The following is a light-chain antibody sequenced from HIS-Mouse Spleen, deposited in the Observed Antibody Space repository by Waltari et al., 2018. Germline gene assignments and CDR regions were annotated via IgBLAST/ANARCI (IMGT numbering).Light chain of an antibody. V-gene: IGLV2-14*03. CDR3: SSYTSSSFNVV. CDR2: DVS. Sequence: QSALTQPASVSGSPGQSITISCTGTSSDVGGYNYVSWYQPHPGKAPKLMIYDVSNRPSGGSNRFSGSKAGNTASLTISGLQAEDEADYYCSSYTSSSFNVVFGGGTKLTVL. J-gene: IGLJ2*01. CDR1: SSDVGGYNY.